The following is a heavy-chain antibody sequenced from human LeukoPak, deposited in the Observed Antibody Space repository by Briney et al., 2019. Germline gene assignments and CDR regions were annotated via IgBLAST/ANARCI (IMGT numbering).Heavy chain of an antibody. CDR2: ISGNGGST. Sequence: GGSLRLSCAASGFTFSNYAMSWVRQAPGKGLEWVSVISGNGGSTSYADSVKGRFTISRDESKDTLYLQMNGLRAGDTATYYCAKHGYSSGWPQVPSQHWGQGTLVTVSS. CDR1: GFTFSNYA. J-gene: IGHJ1*01. CDR3: AKHGYSSGWPQVPSQH. V-gene: IGHV3-23*01. D-gene: IGHD6-19*01.